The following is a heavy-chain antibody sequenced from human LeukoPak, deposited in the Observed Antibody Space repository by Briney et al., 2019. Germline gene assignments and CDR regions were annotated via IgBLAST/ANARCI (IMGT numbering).Heavy chain of an antibody. CDR2: IYTSGST. CDR3: ARVKRELLPDYYYYYGMDV. J-gene: IGHJ6*02. Sequence: SETLSLTCTVSGGSISSYYWSWIRQPAGKGLEWIGRIYTSGSTNYNPSPKSRVTMSVDTSKNQFSLKLSSVTAADTAVYYCARVKRELLPDYYYYYGMDVWGQGTTVTVSS. V-gene: IGHV4-4*07. D-gene: IGHD1-26*01. CDR1: GGSISSYY.